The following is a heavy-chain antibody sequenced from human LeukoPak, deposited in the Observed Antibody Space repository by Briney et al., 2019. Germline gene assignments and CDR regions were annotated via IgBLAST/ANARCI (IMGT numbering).Heavy chain of an antibody. D-gene: IGHD6-19*01. CDR1: GFTFSIYG. Sequence: GGSLRLSCAASGFTFSIYGMHWVRQAQGKGPEWVALTWYDGSNKNYADSVKGRCTISRDNSKNTLYLQMNSLRAEDTAVYYCARDGSSGWYWVDYWGQGTLVTVSS. CDR3: ARDGSSGWYWVDY. CDR2: TWYDGSNK. V-gene: IGHV3-33*01. J-gene: IGHJ4*02.